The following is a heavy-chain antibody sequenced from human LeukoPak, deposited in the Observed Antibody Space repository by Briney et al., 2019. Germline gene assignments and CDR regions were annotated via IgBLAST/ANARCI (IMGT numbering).Heavy chain of an antibody. CDR3: AGLLWFGEPAYGMDV. V-gene: IGHV1-2*06. CDR2: INPNSGGT. Sequence: GASVKVSCKASGYTFTGYYMHWVRQAPGQGLEWMGRINPNSGGTNYVQKFQGRVTMTRDTSISTAYMELSRLRSDDTAVYYCAGLLWFGEPAYGMDVWGQGTTVTVSS. CDR1: GYTFTGYY. D-gene: IGHD3-10*01. J-gene: IGHJ6*02.